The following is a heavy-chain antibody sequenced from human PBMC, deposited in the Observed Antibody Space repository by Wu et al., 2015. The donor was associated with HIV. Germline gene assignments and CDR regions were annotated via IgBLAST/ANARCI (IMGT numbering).Heavy chain of an antibody. CDR1: GYTFTGYY. V-gene: IGHV1-2*02. D-gene: IGHD3-22*01. CDR2: INPNGGGT. CDR3: ARQGYYDSSGYYSGNWFDP. Sequence: QVQLVQSGAEVKKTGASVKVSCKASGYTFTGYYIHWVRQAPGQGLEWMGWINPNGGGTKYAQKFQGRVTMTRDTSISTAYMELSRLISDDTAVYYCARQGYYDSSGYYSGNWFDPWGLGNLVTVSS. J-gene: IGHJ5*02.